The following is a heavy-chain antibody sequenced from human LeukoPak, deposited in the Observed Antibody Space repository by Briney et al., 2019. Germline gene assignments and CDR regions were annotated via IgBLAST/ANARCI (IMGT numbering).Heavy chain of an antibody. CDR2: IIPILGIA. V-gene: IGHV1-69*04. J-gene: IGHJ4*02. Sequence: ASVKVSCKASGGTFSSYAISWVRQAPGQGLEWMGRIIPILGIANYAQKFQGRVTIAADKSTSTAYMELSSLRSEDTAVYYCARDDDILTGDYWGQGTLVTVSS. D-gene: IGHD3-9*01. CDR3: ARDDDILTGDY. CDR1: GGTFSSYA.